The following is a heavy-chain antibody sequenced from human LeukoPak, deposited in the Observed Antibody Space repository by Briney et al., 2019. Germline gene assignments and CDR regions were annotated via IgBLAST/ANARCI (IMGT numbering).Heavy chain of an antibody. V-gene: IGHV3-21*01. D-gene: IGHD3-10*01. Sequence: PGGSLRLSCAASGFTFSSYSMNWVRQAPGKGLEWVSSISSSSSYIYYADSVKGRFTISRDNAKNSLYLQMNSRRAEDTAVYYCARDTHYGSGSYYNMGALGFDYWGQGTLVTVSS. J-gene: IGHJ4*02. CDR1: GFTFSSYS. CDR2: ISSSSSYI. CDR3: ARDTHYGSGSYYNMGALGFDY.